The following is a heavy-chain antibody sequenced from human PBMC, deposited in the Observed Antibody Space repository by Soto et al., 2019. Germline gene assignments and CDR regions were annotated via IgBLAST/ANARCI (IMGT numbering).Heavy chain of an antibody. V-gene: IGHV4-59*08. Sequence: QVQLQESGPGLVKPSETLSLTCTVSGGSIRSYCWSWIRQPPGKGLEWIGYIYYSGSTNYNPSLKSRVTISVDTSKNQFSLKLSSVTAADTAVYYCARRYGGAFDIWGQGTMVTVSS. CDR2: IYYSGST. J-gene: IGHJ3*02. CDR3: ARRYGGAFDI. CDR1: GGSIRSYC. D-gene: IGHD4-17*01.